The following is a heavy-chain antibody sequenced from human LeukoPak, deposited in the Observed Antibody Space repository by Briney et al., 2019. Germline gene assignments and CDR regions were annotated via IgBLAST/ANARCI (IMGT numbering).Heavy chain of an antibody. Sequence: KPSETLSLTCTVSGGSISSYYWSWIRQPAGKGLEWIGRIYTSGSTNYNPSLKSRVTMSVDTSKNQFSLKLSSVTAADTAVYYCVVSLTWFGDGRGYSDYWGQGTLVTVSS. J-gene: IGHJ4*02. V-gene: IGHV4-4*07. CDR2: IYTSGST. CDR3: VVSLTWFGDGRGYSDY. CDR1: GGSISSYY. D-gene: IGHD3-10*01.